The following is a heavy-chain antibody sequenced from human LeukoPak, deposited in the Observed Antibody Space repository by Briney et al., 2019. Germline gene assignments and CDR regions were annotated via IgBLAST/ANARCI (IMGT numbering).Heavy chain of an antibody. CDR3: ARGGYYYDSSGYWGAFDI. J-gene: IGHJ3*02. CDR2: IYYSGST. D-gene: IGHD3-22*01. Sequence: PSETPSLTCTVSGGSISSYYWSWIQQPPGKGRERIGYIYYSGSTNYNPSLKSRVTISVDTSKNQFSLKLSSVTAADTAVYYCARGGYYYDSSGYWGAFDIWGQGTMVTVSS. CDR1: GGSISSYY. V-gene: IGHV4-59*01.